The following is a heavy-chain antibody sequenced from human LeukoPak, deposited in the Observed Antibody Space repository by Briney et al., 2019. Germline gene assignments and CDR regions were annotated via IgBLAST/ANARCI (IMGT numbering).Heavy chain of an antibody. Sequence: GGSLRLSCVASGFTFRSYAMTWVRQAPGKGLEWVSGISGSGGSTYYADSVRGRLTISRDNSKNTLYLQMNSLRAEDTAVYYCFGYPEYFQHWGQGTLVTVSS. D-gene: IGHD5-18*01. CDR1: GFTFRSYA. J-gene: IGHJ1*01. V-gene: IGHV3-23*01. CDR3: FGYPEYFQH. CDR2: ISGSGGST.